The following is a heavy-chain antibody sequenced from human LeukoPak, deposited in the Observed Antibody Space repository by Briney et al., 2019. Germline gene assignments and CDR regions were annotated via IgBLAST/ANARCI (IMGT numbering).Heavy chain of an antibody. CDR2: ISYDGSNK. CDR3: ARSHGPDYYYGMDV. J-gene: IGHJ6*02. Sequence: GGSLRLSCVASGFTFSSYAMHWVRQAPGKGLEWVAVISYDGSNKYYADSVKGRFTISRDNSKNTLYLQMNSLRAEDTAVYYCARSHGPDYYYGMDVWGQGTTVTVSS. V-gene: IGHV3-30-3*01. CDR1: GFTFSSYA. D-gene: IGHD4-17*01.